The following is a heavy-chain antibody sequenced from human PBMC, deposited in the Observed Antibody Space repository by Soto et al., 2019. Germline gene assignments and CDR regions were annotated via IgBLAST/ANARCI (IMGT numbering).Heavy chain of an antibody. Sequence: QVTLKESGPVLVKPTETLTLTCTVSGFSLSNTRMGVSWIRQPPGKALEWLAQIFSNDEKSYSTSLKSRLSISKDISKSQLVLTMTKMDPVDTATYYCALLRGYCSGGSCYWFAFDVWGQGTMVTISS. CDR1: GFSLSNTRMG. V-gene: IGHV2-26*01. D-gene: IGHD2-15*01. CDR2: IFSNDEK. J-gene: IGHJ3*01. CDR3: ALLRGYCSGGSCYWFAFDV.